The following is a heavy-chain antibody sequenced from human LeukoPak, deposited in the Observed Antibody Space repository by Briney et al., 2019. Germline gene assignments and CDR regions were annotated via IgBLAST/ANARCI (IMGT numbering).Heavy chain of an antibody. J-gene: IGHJ5*02. Sequence: GGSLRLSCAASGFTFSSYSMNWVRQAPGKGLEWGSYISSSGSTIYYADSVKGRFTISRDNAKNSLDLQMNSLRAEDTAVYYCARGSIRFLEWSTRNWFDPWGQGTLVTVSS. CDR1: GFTFSSYS. D-gene: IGHD3-3*01. CDR3: ARGSIRFLEWSTRNWFDP. V-gene: IGHV3-48*04. CDR2: ISSSGSTI.